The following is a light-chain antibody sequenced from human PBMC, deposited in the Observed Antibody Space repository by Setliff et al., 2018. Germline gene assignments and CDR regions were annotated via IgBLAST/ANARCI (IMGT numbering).Light chain of an antibody. CDR1: SGDVGGYDY. CDR2: DVS. CDR3: GSYTSINTLLYI. Sequence: QSVLTQPASVSGSPGQSITISCTGTSGDVGGYDYVSWYQQHPGKAPKLMIYDVSNRPSGVSNRFSGSKSGNTASLTISELQAEDEADYYCGSYTSINTLLYIFGTGTKVTVL. V-gene: IGLV2-14*01. J-gene: IGLJ1*01.